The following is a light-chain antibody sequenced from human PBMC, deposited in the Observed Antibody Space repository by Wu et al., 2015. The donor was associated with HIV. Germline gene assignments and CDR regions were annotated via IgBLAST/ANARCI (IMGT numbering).Light chain of an antibody. Sequence: AIQLTQSPSSLSASIGDRVTTTCRASQGISSALAWYQQKPGHAPNLLIYDASTLQSGVPSRFRGSGSGTDFTLTISSLQPEDFATYYCQQYDSYSSITFGQGTRLEI. CDR2: DAS. J-gene: IGKJ5*01. CDR3: QQYDSYSSIT. V-gene: IGKV1-13*02. CDR1: QGISSA.